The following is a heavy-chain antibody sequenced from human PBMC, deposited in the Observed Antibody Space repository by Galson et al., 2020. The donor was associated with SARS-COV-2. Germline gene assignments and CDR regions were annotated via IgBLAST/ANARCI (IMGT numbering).Heavy chain of an antibody. CDR2: IYTSGST. J-gene: IGHJ4*02. D-gene: IGHD3-10*01. CDR1: GGSISSYY. Sequence: SETLSLTCTVSGGSISSYYWSLIRQPAGKGLEWIGRIYTSGSTNYNPSLKSRVTMSVDTSKNQFSLKLSSVTAADTAVYYCAREVVRRGVKYFDYWGQGTLVTVSS. CDR3: AREVVRRGVKYFDY. V-gene: IGHV4-4*07.